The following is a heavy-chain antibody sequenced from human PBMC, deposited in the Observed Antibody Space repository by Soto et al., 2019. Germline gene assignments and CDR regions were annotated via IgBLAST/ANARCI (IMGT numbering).Heavy chain of an antibody. Sequence: QVQLVESGGGVVQPGRSLRLSCAASGFTFSSYGMHWVRQAPGKGLEWVAVIWYDGSNKYYADSVKGRFTISRDNSKNTLYLQINSLRAEDTAVYYCASEDIGSSWPFDYWGQRTLVTVSS. CDR3: ASEDIGSSWPFDY. CDR2: IWYDGSNK. CDR1: GFTFSSYG. J-gene: IGHJ4*02. V-gene: IGHV3-33*01. D-gene: IGHD6-13*01.